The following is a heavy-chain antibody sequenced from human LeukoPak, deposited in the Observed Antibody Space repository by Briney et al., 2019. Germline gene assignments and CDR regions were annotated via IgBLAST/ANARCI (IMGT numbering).Heavy chain of an antibody. D-gene: IGHD5-18*01. V-gene: IGHV4-4*07. CDR2: IYTSGST. CDR1: GGSISSYD. CDR3: AREDDLGYRYGYGFDY. Sequence: PSGTLCLTCTASGGSISSYDWSWIRQPAGKGLEWIGRIYTSGSTNYNPALKSRVTMSVDTSKNQFSLKLSSVPAADTAVYYCAREDDLGYRYGYGFDYWGQGTLVTVSS. J-gene: IGHJ4*02.